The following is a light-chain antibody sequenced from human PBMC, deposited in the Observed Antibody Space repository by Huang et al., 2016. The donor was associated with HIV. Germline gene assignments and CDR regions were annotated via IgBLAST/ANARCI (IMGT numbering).Light chain of an antibody. CDR2: GAA. CDR1: QSVSSN. J-gene: IGKJ2*01. CDR3: QQYNNWPGYT. Sequence: EIVMTQSPATLSVSPGERATLSCRASQSVSSNLAWYQEKPGQAPRLLIYGAATRANGIPARFSGSGSGTEFTLTISSLQSEDFAVYYCQQYNNWPGYTFGQGTKLEIK. V-gene: IGKV3-15*01.